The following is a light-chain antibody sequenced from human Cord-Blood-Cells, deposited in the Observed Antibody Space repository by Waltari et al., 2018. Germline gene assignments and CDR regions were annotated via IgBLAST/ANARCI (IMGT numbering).Light chain of an antibody. CDR1: SSNIGGNT. J-gene: IGLJ3*02. CDR3: AAWDDSLNGPV. Sequence: QSVLTQPPSASGTPGQRVAISCPGRSSNIGGNTVSWYQEPPGTAPVLLIDSINPRPSQVPARFSGYKSGTSASLAISGLQSEDEADYYCAAWDDSLNGPVVGVGTKLTVL. CDR2: SIN. V-gene: IGLV1-44*01.